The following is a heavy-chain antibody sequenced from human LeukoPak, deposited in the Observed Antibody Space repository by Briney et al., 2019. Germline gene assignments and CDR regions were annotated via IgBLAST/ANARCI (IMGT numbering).Heavy chain of an antibody. J-gene: IGHJ4*02. D-gene: IGHD3-9*01. CDR2: IYYSGST. CDR3: ARIRYDILTGYYKGLTYDY. Sequence: SETLSLTCTVSGDSISSYYWSWIRQPPGKGLEWIGYIYYSGSTNYNPSLKSRVTISVDTSKNQFSLKLSSVTAADTAVYYCARIRYDILTGYYKGLTYDYWGQGTLVTVSS. V-gene: IGHV4-59*01. CDR1: GDSISSYY.